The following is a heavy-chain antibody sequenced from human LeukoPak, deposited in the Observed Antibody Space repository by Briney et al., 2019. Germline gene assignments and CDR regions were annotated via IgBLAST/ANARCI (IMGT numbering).Heavy chain of an antibody. CDR1: GYSISSGYY. Sequence: SETLSLTCTVSGYSISSGYYWGWIRQPPGKGLEWIGSIYHSGSTYYNPSLKSRVTISDTSKKQFSLKLTSVTAADTAVYYCAGVLAAEEGFDPWGQGTLVTVSS. V-gene: IGHV4-38-2*02. CDR2: IYHSGST. CDR3: AGVLAAEEGFDP. J-gene: IGHJ5*02. D-gene: IGHD6-13*01.